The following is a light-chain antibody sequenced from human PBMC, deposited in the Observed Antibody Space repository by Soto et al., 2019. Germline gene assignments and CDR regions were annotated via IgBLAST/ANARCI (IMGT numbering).Light chain of an antibody. CDR1: QSGSASF. Sequence: IVLTQSPGTLSLSPGDRATLSCRGNQSGSASFLAWHQQKPGQAPRLLIDAASTRAAGIPDRFSGSGSGADFTLTISRLEPEDFAVYYCHQYGPSPGWTFGQGTKVEIK. J-gene: IGKJ1*01. CDR3: HQYGPSPGWT. CDR2: AAS. V-gene: IGKV3-20*01.